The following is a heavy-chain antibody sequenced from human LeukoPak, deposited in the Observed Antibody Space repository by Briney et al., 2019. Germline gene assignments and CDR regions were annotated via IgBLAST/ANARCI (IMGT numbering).Heavy chain of an antibody. CDR3: ARDVGVWGSYRYTDY. J-gene: IGHJ4*02. CDR1: GGSFSGYY. D-gene: IGHD3-16*02. V-gene: IGHV4-34*01. CDR2: INHSGST. Sequence: KPSETLSLTCAVYGGSFSGYYWSWIRQPPGKGLEWIGEINHSGSTNYNPSLKSRVTMSVDTSKNQFSLKLSSVTAADTAVYYCARDVGVWGSYRYTDYWGQGTLVTVSS.